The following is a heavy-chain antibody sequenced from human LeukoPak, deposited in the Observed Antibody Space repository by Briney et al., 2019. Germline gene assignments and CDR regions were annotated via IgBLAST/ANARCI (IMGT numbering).Heavy chain of an antibody. D-gene: IGHD2-2*01. CDR3: AKDGVYCSSTSCYDYYYYGMDV. Sequence: GGSLRLSCAASGFTFDDYAMSWVRQAPGKGLEWVSAISGSGGSTYYADSVKGRFTISRDNSKNTLYLQMNSLRAEDTAVYYCAKDGVYCSSTSCYDYYYYGMDVWGQGTTVTVSS. J-gene: IGHJ6*02. CDR1: GFTFDDYA. V-gene: IGHV3-23*01. CDR2: ISGSGGST.